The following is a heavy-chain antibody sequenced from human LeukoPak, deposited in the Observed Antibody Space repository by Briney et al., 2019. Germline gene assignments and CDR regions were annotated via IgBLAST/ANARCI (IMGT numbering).Heavy chain of an antibody. Sequence: GESLQISCKGSGYSFTSYWIGWVRQMPGKGLEWMGIIYPGDSDTRYSPSFQGQVTISADKSISTAYLQWSSLQASDTAMYYCARRSKGVEGSGSDFDYWGQGTLVTVSS. V-gene: IGHV5-51*01. J-gene: IGHJ4*02. D-gene: IGHD6-19*01. CDR3: ARRSKGVEGSGSDFDY. CDR2: IYPGDSDT. CDR1: GYSFTSYW.